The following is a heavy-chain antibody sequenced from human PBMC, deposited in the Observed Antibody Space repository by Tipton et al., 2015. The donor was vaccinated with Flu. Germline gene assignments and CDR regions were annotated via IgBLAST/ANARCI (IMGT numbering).Heavy chain of an antibody. CDR1: GGSFSGYY. D-gene: IGHD6-6*01. CDR2: INHSGST. CDR3: ARAYSSSGYFDY. V-gene: IGHV4-34*01. J-gene: IGHJ4*02. Sequence: LRLSCAVYGGSFSGYYWSWIRQPPGKGLEWIGEINHSGSTNYNPSLKSRVTISVDTSKNQFSLKLSSVTAADTAVYYCARAYSSSGYFDYWGQGTLVTVSS.